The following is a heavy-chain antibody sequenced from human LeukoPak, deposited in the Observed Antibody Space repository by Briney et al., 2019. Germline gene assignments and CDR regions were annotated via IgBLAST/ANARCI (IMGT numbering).Heavy chain of an antibody. Sequence: PSETLSLTCTVSGGSISSGGYYWSWIRQHPGKGLEWIGYIYYSGSTYYNPSLKSRVTISVDTSKNQFSLKLSSVTAADAAVYYCAGTYKTYYDFWSGYYTRSFVPYFDYWGQGTLVTVSS. CDR1: GGSISSGGYY. CDR2: IYYSGST. CDR3: AGTYKTYYDFWSGYYTRSFVPYFDY. J-gene: IGHJ4*02. V-gene: IGHV4-31*03. D-gene: IGHD3-3*01.